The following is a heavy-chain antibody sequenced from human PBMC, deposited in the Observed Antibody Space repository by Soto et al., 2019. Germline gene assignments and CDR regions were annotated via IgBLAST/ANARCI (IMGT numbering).Heavy chain of an antibody. CDR3: ARDPCSSTSCYYFDY. D-gene: IGHD2-2*01. CDR1: GFTFSSYG. V-gene: IGHV3-33*01. CDR2: IWYDGSNK. J-gene: IGHJ4*02. Sequence: PGGSLRLSCAASGFTFSSYGMHWVRQAPGKGLEWVAVIWYDGSNKYYADSVKGRFTISRDNPRNTLYLQMNSLRAEDTAVYYCARDPCSSTSCYYFDYWGQGTLVTVSS.